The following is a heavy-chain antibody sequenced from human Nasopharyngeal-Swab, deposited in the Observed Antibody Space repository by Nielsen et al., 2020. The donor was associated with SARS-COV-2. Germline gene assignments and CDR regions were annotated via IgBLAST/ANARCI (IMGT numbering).Heavy chain of an antibody. CDR2: IYWNDDK. CDR3: AHNTLGGYCSSTSCLNWFDP. V-gene: IGHV2-5*01. D-gene: IGHD2-2*01. J-gene: IGHJ5*02. CDR1: GFSLSTSGVG. Sequence: SGPTLVKPTQTLTLTCSFSGFSLSTSGVGVGWIRQPPGKALEWFALIYWNDDKRYSPALESRITITKDTSKNQVDLTMTNMGPVDTATYYCAHNTLGGYCSSTSCLNWFDPWGQGTLVIVSS.